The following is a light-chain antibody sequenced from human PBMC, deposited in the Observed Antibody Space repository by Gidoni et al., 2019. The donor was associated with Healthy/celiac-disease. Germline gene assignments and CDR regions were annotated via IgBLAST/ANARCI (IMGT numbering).Light chain of an antibody. CDR2: GAS. J-gene: IGKJ2*01. Sequence: EIVLTQSPGTLSLSPGERATLSCRARQRVSSSYLAWYQQKPGQAPRLLIYGASSRATGIPDMFSGSGSGTDFTLTISRLEPEDFAVYYCQQYGSSPYTFXQXTKLEIK. CDR3: QQYGSSPYT. V-gene: IGKV3-20*01. CDR1: QRVSSSY.